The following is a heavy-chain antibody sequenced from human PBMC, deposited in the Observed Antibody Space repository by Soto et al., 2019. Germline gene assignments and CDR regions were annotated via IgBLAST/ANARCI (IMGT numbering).Heavy chain of an antibody. Sequence: SETLSLTCTVSGGSISSGDYYWSWIRQPPGKGLEWIGEINHSGSTNYNPSLKSRVTISVDTSKNQFSLKLSSVTTADTAVYYCARGRMATIDAYFDYWGQGTLVTVSS. CDR3: ARGRMATIDAYFDY. V-gene: IGHV4-30-4*01. D-gene: IGHD5-12*01. CDR2: INHSGST. J-gene: IGHJ4*02. CDR1: GGSISSGDYY.